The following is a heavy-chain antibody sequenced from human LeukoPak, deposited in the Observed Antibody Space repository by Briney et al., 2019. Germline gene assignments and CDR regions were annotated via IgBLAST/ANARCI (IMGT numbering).Heavy chain of an antibody. CDR3: ARGNPPYGSGSYVPYYMDV. D-gene: IGHD3-10*01. Sequence: PSETLSLTCAVYGGSFSGYYWGWIRQPPGKGLEWIGEINHSGSTNYNPSLKSRVTKSVDTSKNQFSLKLSSVTAADTAVYYCARGNPPYGSGSYVPYYMDVWGKGTTVTVSS. J-gene: IGHJ6*03. V-gene: IGHV4-34*01. CDR2: INHSGST. CDR1: GGSFSGYY.